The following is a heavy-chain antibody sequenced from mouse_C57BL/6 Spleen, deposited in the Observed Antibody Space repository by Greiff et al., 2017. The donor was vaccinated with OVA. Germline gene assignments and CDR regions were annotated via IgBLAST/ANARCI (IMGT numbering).Heavy chain of an antibody. Sequence: VQLKESGPGMVKPSQSLSLTCTVTGYSITSGYDWHWIRHFPGNKLEWMGYISYSGSTNYNPSLKSRISITHDTSKNHFFLKLNSVTTEDTATYYCAREGNYYGSSYYAMDYWGQGTSVTVSS. CDR1: GYSITSGYD. J-gene: IGHJ4*01. D-gene: IGHD1-1*01. V-gene: IGHV3-1*01. CDR2: ISYSGST. CDR3: AREGNYYGSSYYAMDY.